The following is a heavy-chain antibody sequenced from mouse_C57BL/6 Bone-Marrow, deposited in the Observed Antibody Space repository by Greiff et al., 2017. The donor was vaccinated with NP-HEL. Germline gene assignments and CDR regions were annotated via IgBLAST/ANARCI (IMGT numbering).Heavy chain of an antibody. D-gene: IGHD1-1*01. CDR3: TTYYGSSLYAMDY. J-gene: IGHJ4*01. Sequence: VQLQQSGAELVRPGASVKLSCTASGFNIKDDYMHWVKQRPEQGLEWIGWIDPENGDTEYASKFQGKATITADPSSNTAYLQLSSLTSEDTAVYYCTTYYGSSLYAMDYWGQGTSVTVSS. CDR1: GFNIKDDY. V-gene: IGHV14-4*01. CDR2: IDPENGDT.